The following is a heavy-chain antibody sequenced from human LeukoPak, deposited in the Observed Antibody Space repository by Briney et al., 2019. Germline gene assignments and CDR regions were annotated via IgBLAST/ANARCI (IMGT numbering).Heavy chain of an antibody. CDR2: INPNSGGT. CDR3: ARGPPYSSGPHGIDY. V-gene: IGHV1-2*04. Sequence: ASVKVSCKASGYTFTDYNINWVRQAPGQGLEWMGWINPNSGGTNYAQKFQGWVTMTRDTSISTAYMELSRLRSDDTAVYYCARGPPYSSGPHGIDYWGQGTLVTVSS. D-gene: IGHD6-19*01. CDR1: GYTFTDYN. J-gene: IGHJ4*02.